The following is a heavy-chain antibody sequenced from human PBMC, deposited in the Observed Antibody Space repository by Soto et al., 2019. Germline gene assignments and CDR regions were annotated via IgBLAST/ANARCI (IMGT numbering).Heavy chain of an antibody. Sequence: QIQLMQSGAEVKKPGASVKVSCKASGYTFTSYGIHWVRQAPGQRLEWTGWINAGNGNTKYSEKFQGRVTITRDTSSSTAYRELSSLISEDTAVYYCARDPNDSIAYYHHYYYGMAVCGQGTTVTVAS. CDR2: INAGNGNT. CDR3: ARDPNDSIAYYHHYYYGMAV. J-gene: IGHJ6*02. V-gene: IGHV1-3*01. D-gene: IGHD3-22*01. CDR1: GYTFTSYG.